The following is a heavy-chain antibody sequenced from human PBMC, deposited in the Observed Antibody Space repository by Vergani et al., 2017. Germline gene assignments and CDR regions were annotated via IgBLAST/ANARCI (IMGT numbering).Heavy chain of an antibody. J-gene: IGHJ6*03. CDR1: GFTFTSSA. D-gene: IGHD2-15*01. V-gene: IGHV1-58*01. CDR3: AAELRRYCSGGSCSYYYYMDG. CDR2: IVVGSGNT. Sequence: QMQLVQSGPEVKKPGTSVKVSCKASGFTFTSSAVQWVRQARGQRLEWIGWIVVGSGNTNYAQKFQERVTITRDMSTSTAYMELSSLRSEDTAVYYCAAELRRYCSGGSCSYYYYMDGWGKGTTVTVSS.